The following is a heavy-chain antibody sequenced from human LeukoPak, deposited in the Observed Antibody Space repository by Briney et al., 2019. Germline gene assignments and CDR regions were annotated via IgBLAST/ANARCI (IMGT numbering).Heavy chain of an antibody. D-gene: IGHD5-18*01. CDR3: ARHAQVRLL. J-gene: IGHJ4*02. Sequence: SETLSLTCTVSGGSISSGPYFWGWIRQPPGKGLEWIASVSYSGTSYYNPSLKSRVTISVDTSKNQLSMKLSSVTAADTAVYYCARHAQVRLLWGQGTLVTVS. CDR1: GGSISSGPYF. V-gene: IGHV4-39*01. CDR2: VSYSGTS.